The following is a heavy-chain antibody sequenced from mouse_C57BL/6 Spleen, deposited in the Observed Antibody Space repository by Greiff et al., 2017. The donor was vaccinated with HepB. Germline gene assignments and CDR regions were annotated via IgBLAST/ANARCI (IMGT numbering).Heavy chain of an antibody. CDR2: IYPGGGYT. D-gene: IGHD2-3*01. CDR3: ARGSYDGYYDYAMDY. CDR1: GYTFTNYW. Sequence: VQLQQSGAELVRPGTSVKMSCKASGYTFTNYWIGWAKQRPGHGLEWIGDIYPGGGYTNYNEKFKGKATLTADKSSSTAYMQLSSLTSEDSAVYFCARGSYDGYYDYAMDYWGQGTSVTVSS. J-gene: IGHJ4*01. V-gene: IGHV1-63*01.